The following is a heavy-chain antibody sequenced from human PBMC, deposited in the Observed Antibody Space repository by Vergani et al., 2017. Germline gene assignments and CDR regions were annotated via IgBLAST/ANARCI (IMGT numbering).Heavy chain of an antibody. D-gene: IGHD3-9*01. V-gene: IGHV3-23*01. CDR3: ARAYDILTGHYYYYGMDV. J-gene: IGHJ6*02. CDR2: ISGSGGST. Sequence: EVQLLESGGDLVQPGGSLRLSCAASGFTFNHYAMNWVRQAPGKGLEWVSGISGSGGSTYYADSVKGRFSISRDNSKNTVFLQMNSLRAEDTAVYYCARAYDILTGHYYYYGMDVWGQGTTVTVSS. CDR1: GFTFNHYA.